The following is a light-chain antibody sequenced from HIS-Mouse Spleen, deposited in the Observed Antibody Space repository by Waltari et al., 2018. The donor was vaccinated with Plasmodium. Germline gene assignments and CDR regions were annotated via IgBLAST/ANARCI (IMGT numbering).Light chain of an antibody. CDR1: SSVVGGYNL. CDR2: EGS. Sequence: QSALTQPASVSGSPGQSITISCTGTSSVVGGYNLVSWYQQHPGKAPKLMIYEGSKRPSGVSNRFSGSKSGNTASLTISGLQAEDEADYYCCSYAGSSTYVFGTGTKVTVL. CDR3: CSYAGSSTYV. J-gene: IGLJ1*01. V-gene: IGLV2-23*01.